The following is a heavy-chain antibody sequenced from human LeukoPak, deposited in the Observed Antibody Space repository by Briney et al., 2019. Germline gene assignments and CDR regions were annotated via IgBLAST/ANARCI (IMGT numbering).Heavy chain of an antibody. J-gene: IGHJ5*02. CDR3: TKDPNGDYIGAFDP. Sequence: GGSLRLSCAASGFTFSSFAMTWVRQAPGKGLEWVSSITGSHGRTYTTDSVKGRFTISRDNSQNTLYLQMNSLRAEDTPVYYCTKDPNGDYIGAFDPWGQGTLVTVSS. CDR1: GFTFSSFA. D-gene: IGHD4-17*01. V-gene: IGHV3-23*01. CDR2: ITGSHGRT.